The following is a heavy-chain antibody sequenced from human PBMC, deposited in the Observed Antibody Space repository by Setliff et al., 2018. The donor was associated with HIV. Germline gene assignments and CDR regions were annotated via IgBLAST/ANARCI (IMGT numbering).Heavy chain of an antibody. CDR2: IYHSGST. CDR3: ARSLRYFDWSLRRPSHDAFDF. V-gene: IGHV4-30-4*08. Sequence: SETLSLTCSVSGGSISSGDYYWGWIRQPPGKGLEWIGYIYHSGSTYYNPSRKSPVTISVDTSKNQFSLKLSFVTAADTAVYYCARSLRYFDWSLRRPSHDAFDFWGQGTMVTVSS. D-gene: IGHD3-9*01. J-gene: IGHJ3*01. CDR1: GGSISSGDYY.